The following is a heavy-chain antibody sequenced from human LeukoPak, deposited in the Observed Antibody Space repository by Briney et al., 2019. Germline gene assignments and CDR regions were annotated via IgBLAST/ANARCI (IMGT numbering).Heavy chain of an antibody. Sequence: GGSLRLSCAASGFTFTNYAMTWVRQAAGKGLEWVSRISGSGDSTYYADSVKGRFTISRDNSKNTLYLLMNTLRAEDTAVYYCAKALTSGSYVVDYWGQGTQVIVSS. V-gene: IGHV3-23*01. J-gene: IGHJ4*02. CDR3: AKALTSGSYVVDY. CDR2: ISGSGDST. CDR1: GFTFTNYA. D-gene: IGHD1-26*01.